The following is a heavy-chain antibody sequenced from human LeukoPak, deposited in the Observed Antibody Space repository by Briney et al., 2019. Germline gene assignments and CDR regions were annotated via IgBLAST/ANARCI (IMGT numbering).Heavy chain of an antibody. Sequence: GSSVKVSCKASGGTFSSYAISWVRQAPGQRLEWMGGIIPIFGTANYAQKFQGRVTITADESTSTAYMELSSLRSEDTAVYYCARASSRDSYYYYMDVWGKGTTVTISS. CDR2: IIPIFGTA. J-gene: IGHJ6*03. CDR3: ARASSRDSYYYYMDV. V-gene: IGHV1-69*01. CDR1: GGTFSSYA. D-gene: IGHD6-13*01.